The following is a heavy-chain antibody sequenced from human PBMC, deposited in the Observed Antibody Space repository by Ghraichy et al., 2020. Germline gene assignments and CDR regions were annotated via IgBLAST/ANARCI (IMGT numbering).Heavy chain of an antibody. D-gene: IGHD3-22*01. CDR2: ISYDGSNK. V-gene: IGHV3-30*18. CDR3: AKDHYYDSSGYSFDY. J-gene: IGHJ4*02. Sequence: GESLNISCAASGFTFSSYGMHWVRQAPGKGLEWVAIISYDGSNKYYADSVKGRFTISRDNSKNTLYLQMNSLRAEDTAVYYCAKDHYYDSSGYSFDYWGQGTLVTVSS. CDR1: GFTFSSYG.